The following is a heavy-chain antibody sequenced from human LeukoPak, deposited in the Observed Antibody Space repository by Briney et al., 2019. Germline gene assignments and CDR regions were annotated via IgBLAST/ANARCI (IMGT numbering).Heavy chain of an antibody. Sequence: PGGSLRLSCAASGFTFSSYEMNWVRQAPGKGLEWVSYISSSGSTIYYADSVKGRFTISRDNAKNSLYLQVNSLRAEDTAVYYCARRSKQLDYWGQGTLVTVSS. J-gene: IGHJ4*02. CDR2: ISSSGSTI. CDR1: GFTFSSYE. V-gene: IGHV3-48*03. D-gene: IGHD6-13*01. CDR3: ARRSKQLDY.